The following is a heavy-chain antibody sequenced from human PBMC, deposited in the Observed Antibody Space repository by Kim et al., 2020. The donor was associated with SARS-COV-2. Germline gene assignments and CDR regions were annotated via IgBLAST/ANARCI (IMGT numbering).Heavy chain of an antibody. CDR3: ARIGDY. V-gene: IGHV5-51*01. J-gene: IGHJ4*02. D-gene: IGHD2-15*01. CDR2: YPGHSDT. Sequence: YPGHSDTRSSPSFQGQVTISADKSISTAYLQWSSLKASDTAMYYCARIGDYWGQGTLVTVSS.